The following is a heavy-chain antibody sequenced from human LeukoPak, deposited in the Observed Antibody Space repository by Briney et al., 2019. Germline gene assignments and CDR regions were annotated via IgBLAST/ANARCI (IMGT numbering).Heavy chain of an antibody. V-gene: IGHV4-38-2*02. Sequence: PSETLSLTCAVSGYSISSGYYWGWIRQPPGKGLEWIGYIYDSGSTYYNPSLKSRLTISVDTSKKKFSLNLSSVTAADTAVYYCARETSGSYDYWGQGTLVTVSS. J-gene: IGHJ4*02. CDR2: IYDSGST. D-gene: IGHD1-26*01. CDR3: ARETSGSYDY. CDR1: GYSISSGYY.